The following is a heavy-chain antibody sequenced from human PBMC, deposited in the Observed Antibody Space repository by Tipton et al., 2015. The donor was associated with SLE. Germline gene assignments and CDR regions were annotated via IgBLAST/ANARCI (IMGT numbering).Heavy chain of an antibody. CDR3: ARGRPAFDI. V-gene: IGHV4-34*01. CDR1: GGSFSGYY. Sequence: TLSLTCAVYGGSFSGYYWSWIRQPPGKGLEWIGEINHSGSTNYNPSLKSRVTLSVDTSKNQFSLKLSSVTAADTAVYYCARGRPAFDIWGQGTMVTVSS. J-gene: IGHJ3*02. CDR2: INHSGST.